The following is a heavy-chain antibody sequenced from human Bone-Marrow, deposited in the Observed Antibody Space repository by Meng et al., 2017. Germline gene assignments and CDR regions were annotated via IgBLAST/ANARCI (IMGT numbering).Heavy chain of an antibody. V-gene: IGHV3-74*01. CDR2: INSDGTST. CDR1: GFTFSRSW. D-gene: IGHD2-15*01. CDR3: ARVICSGGSCYVLDY. Sequence: GGSLRLSCTVSGFTFSRSWMHWVRQAPEQGLIWVSRINSDGTSTSNNGVFVKGRFTSSRDNAKNTLYLQMNSLRAEDTAVYYCARVICSGGSCYVLDYWGQGTLVTVSS. J-gene: IGHJ4*02.